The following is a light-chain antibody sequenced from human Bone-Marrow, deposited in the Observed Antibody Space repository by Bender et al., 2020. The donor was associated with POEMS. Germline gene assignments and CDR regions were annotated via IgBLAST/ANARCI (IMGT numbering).Light chain of an antibody. Sequence: QSVLTQPPSASGTPGHRVTISCSGSSYNIGTNPVNWYQQLPGTAPKLLIYINNQRPCGVPDRFSGSKSGTSASLAISGLQSEDEADYYCAAWEDSLNGWVFGGGTKLTVL. J-gene: IGLJ3*02. V-gene: IGLV1-44*01. CDR3: AAWEDSLNGWV. CDR1: SYNIGTNP. CDR2: INN.